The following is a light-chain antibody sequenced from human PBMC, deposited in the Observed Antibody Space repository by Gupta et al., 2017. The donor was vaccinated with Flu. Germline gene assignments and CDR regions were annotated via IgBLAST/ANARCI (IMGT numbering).Light chain of an antibody. CDR2: WAY. CDR3: QQYFSSPHS. CDR1: QNVLYTPNNKTY. J-gene: IGKJ2*03. Sequence: DIVMTQSPDSMAVSLGERVTINCRSSQNVLYTPNNKTYLAWYQQKTGQPPNLLIYWAYARESGVPDRFSGSGFGTDFTLTITSLQAEDVAVYYCQQYFSSPHSFGQGTKLELK. V-gene: IGKV4-1*01.